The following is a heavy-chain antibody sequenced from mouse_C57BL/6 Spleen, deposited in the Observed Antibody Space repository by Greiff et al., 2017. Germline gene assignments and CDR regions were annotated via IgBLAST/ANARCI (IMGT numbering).Heavy chain of an antibody. CDR2: INPGSGGT. CDR3: AREGLRRGERFAY. Sequence: VQLQQSGAELVRPGTSVKVSCKASGYAFTNYLIEWVKQRPGQGLEWIGVINPGSGGTNYNEKFKGKATLTADKSSSTAYMQLSSLTSEDSAVYFCAREGLRRGERFAYWGQGTLVTVSA. CDR1: GYAFTNYL. D-gene: IGHD2-4*01. J-gene: IGHJ3*01. V-gene: IGHV1-54*01.